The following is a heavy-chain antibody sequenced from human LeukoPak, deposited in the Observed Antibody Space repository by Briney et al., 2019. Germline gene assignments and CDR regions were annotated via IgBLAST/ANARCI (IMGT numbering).Heavy chain of an antibody. CDR1: GASITSYY. CDR3: ATTQGNLFGY. V-gene: IGHV4-59*08. D-gene: IGHD3-10*01. Sequence: SETLSLTCTVSGASITSYYWSWIRQSPGKGPEWIGYIYYSGSTTYNPSLKSRVTMSVDTSKSQFSLNLSSVTAADTAVYCCATTQGNLFGYWGQGTLATVSS. J-gene: IGHJ4*02. CDR2: IYYSGST.